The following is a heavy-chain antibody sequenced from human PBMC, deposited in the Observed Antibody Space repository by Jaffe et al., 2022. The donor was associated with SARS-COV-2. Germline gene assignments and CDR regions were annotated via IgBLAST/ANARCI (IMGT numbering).Heavy chain of an antibody. Sequence: QVQLVESGGGVVQPGRSLRLSCAASGFTSSSYGIHWVRQAPGKGLEWVAVIWYDGSNKNYADSVKGRFTMSRDNSKNTLYLQMNSLGVEDTAVYYCARDAGGFSSRWYPDYWGQGTLVTVSS. CDR3: ARDAGGFSSRWYPDY. D-gene: IGHD6-13*01. CDR1: GFTSSSYG. CDR2: IWYDGSNK. J-gene: IGHJ4*02. V-gene: IGHV3-33*01.